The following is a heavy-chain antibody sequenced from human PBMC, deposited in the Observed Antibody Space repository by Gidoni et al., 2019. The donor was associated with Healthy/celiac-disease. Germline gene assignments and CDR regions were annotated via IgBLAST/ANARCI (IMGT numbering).Heavy chain of an antibody. D-gene: IGHD3-3*01. CDR3: ARDGNYDFWSGQSHLEWGYYYYMDV. CDR2: ISSSSSYI. Sequence: EVQLVESGGGLVKPGGSLRLSCAASGFTFSSYSMNWFRPAPGKGVEWVSSISSSSSYIYYADSVKGRFTISRDNAKNSLYLQMNSLRAEDTAVYYCARDGNYDFWSGQSHLEWGYYYYMDVWGKGTTVTVSS. J-gene: IGHJ6*03. V-gene: IGHV3-21*01. CDR1: GFTFSSYS.